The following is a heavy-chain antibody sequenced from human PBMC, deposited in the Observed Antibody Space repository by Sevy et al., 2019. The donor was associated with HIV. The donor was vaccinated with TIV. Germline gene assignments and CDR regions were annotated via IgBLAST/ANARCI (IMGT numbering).Heavy chain of an antibody. J-gene: IGHJ6*02. CDR1: GDSISSYY. CDR2: IYYSGST. V-gene: IGHV4-59*01. Sequence: SETLSLTCTVSGDSISSYYWSWIRQPPGKGLEWIGYIYYSGSTNYNPSLKSRVTISKDTSKNQVSLRLTSVTAADTAVYYCARGRPDYYYSMDVWGQGTTVTVSS. CDR3: ARGRPDYYYSMDV.